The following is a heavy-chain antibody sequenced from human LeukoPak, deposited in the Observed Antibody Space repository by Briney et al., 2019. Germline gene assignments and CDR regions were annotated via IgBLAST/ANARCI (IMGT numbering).Heavy chain of an antibody. CDR1: GYSFTSYW. V-gene: IGHV5-51*01. CDR3: ARRGYCSGGSCYYFDY. J-gene: IGHJ4*02. CDR2: IYPGDSDT. D-gene: IGHD2-15*01. Sequence: GESLKISCKGSGYSFTSYWIGWVRQMPGKGLEWMGIIYPGDSDTRYSPSFQGQVTISADKSISTAYLQCSSLKASDTAMYYCARRGYCSGGSCYYFDYWGQGTLVTVSS.